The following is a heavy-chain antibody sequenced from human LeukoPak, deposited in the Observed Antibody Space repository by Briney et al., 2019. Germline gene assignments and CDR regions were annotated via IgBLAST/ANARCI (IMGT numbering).Heavy chain of an antibody. D-gene: IGHD3-16*02. CDR3: AKIGATMIDPYVWGSYRFPFDY. V-gene: IGHV3-23*01. CDR1: GFTFSSYA. J-gene: IGHJ4*02. CDR2: ISGSGGST. Sequence: GGSLRLSCAASGFTFSSYAMSWVRQAPGKGLEWVSAISGSGGSTYYADSVKGRFTISRDNSKNTLYLQMNSLRAEDTAVYYCAKIGATMIDPYVWGSYRFPFDYWGQGTLVTVSS.